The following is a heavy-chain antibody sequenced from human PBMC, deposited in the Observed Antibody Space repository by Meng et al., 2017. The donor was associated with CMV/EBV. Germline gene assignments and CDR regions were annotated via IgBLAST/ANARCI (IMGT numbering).Heavy chain of an antibody. CDR1: TFSSYA. D-gene: IGHD2-2*01. J-gene: IGHJ5*02. Sequence: TFSSYAISWVRQAPGQGLEWMGGIIPIFGTANYAQKFQGRVTITTDESTSTAYMELSSLRSEDTAVYYCATERYQLLPGRSNWFDPWGQGTLVTVSS. CDR3: ATERYQLLPGRSNWFDP. CDR2: IIPIFGTA. V-gene: IGHV1-69*05.